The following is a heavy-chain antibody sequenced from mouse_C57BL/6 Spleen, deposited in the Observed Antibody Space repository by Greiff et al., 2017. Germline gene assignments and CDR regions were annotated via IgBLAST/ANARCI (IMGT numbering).Heavy chain of an antibody. CDR1: GFTFSSYA. J-gene: IGHJ1*03. D-gene: IGHD2-4*01. CDR3: ARDQGDYDYDDGV. Sequence: EVKVVESGGGLVKPGGSLKLSCAASGFTFSSYAMSWVRQTPEKKLEWVATISDGGSYTYYPDNVKGRFTISRDNAKNNLYLQMSHLKSEDTAMYYCARDQGDYDYDDGVWGTGTTVTVSS. V-gene: IGHV5-4*01. CDR2: ISDGGSYT.